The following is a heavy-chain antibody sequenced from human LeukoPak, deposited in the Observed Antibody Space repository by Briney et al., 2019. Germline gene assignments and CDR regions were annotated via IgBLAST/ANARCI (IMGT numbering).Heavy chain of an antibody. J-gene: IGHJ4*02. V-gene: IGHV3-23*01. D-gene: IGHD6-6*01. CDR3: AKAAPRTRQGYFDY. Sequence: PGGSLRLSPVASRFSFTVYAMSRVPPALRKGREWGSALSAGGANTYYADSVKGRFTISRDNAKNTLYLQMNSLRAEDTAVYYCAKAAPRTRQGYFDYWGQGTLVTVSS. CDR2: LSAGGANT. CDR1: RFSFTVYA.